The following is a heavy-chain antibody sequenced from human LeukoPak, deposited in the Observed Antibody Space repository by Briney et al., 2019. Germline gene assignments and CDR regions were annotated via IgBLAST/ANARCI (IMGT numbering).Heavy chain of an antibody. V-gene: IGHV3-21*01. Sequence: PGGSLRLSCAASGFTFSTYSMNWVRQAPGKGLEWVSYISSTSSSIYYADSVKGRFTISRDNAKNSLYLQMNGLRVEDTAVYYCARGSGSGHWLIDFWGQGTLVTVSS. CDR3: ARGSGSGHWLIDF. D-gene: IGHD3-9*01. CDR1: GFTFSTYS. CDR2: ISSTSSSI. J-gene: IGHJ4*02.